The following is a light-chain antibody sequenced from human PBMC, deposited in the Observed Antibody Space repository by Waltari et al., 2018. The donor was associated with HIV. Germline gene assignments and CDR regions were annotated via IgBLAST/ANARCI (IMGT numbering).Light chain of an antibody. CDR3: QQYYTTPPT. Sequence: DIVMTQSPDSLAVSLDERATINCQYSQSVLYSSNNKNYLAWYQQKPGQPPKLLIYWASTRESGVPDRFSGSGSGTYFTLTISSLQAEDVAVYYCQQYYTTPPTFGHGTKVEIK. CDR2: WAS. CDR1: QSVLYSSNNKNY. J-gene: IGKJ1*01. V-gene: IGKV4-1*01.